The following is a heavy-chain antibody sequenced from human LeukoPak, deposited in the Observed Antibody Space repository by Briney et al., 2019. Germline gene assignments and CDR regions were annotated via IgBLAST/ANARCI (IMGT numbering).Heavy chain of an antibody. J-gene: IGHJ6*02. CDR2: ISSSAVTT. CDR3: ARSYRATAGIVDV. V-gene: IGHV3-23*01. D-gene: IGHD6-13*01. CDR1: GFTFSNTA. Sequence: QPGASLRLSCAASGFTFSNTAMNWVRQAPGKGLEWVSTISSSAVTTYYADSVKGRFTISRDNSKNTLYLQMNSLRAEDTAVYYCARSYRATAGIVDVWGQGTTVTVSS.